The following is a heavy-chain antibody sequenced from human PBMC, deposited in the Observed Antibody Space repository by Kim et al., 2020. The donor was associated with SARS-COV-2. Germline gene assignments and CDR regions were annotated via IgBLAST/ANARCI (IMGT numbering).Heavy chain of an antibody. CDR3: AKVPSGSYPGYFDY. Sequence: ADSVKGRFTISRDNSKNTLYLQMNSLRAEDTAVYYCAKVPSGSYPGYFDYWGQGTLVTVSS. J-gene: IGHJ4*02. D-gene: IGHD1-26*01. V-gene: IGHV3-33*06.